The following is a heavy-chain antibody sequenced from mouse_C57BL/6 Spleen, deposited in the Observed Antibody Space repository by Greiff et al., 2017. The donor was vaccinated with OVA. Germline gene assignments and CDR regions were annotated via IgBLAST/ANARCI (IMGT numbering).Heavy chain of an antibody. CDR2: INPNNGGT. CDR3: ARDHYGSFAY. D-gene: IGHD1-1*01. J-gene: IGHJ3*01. V-gene: IGHV1-26*01. CDR1: GYTFTDYY. Sequence: VQLQQSGPELVKPGASVKISCKASGYTFTDYYMNWVKQSHGKSLEWIGDINPNNGGTSYNQKFKGKATLTVDKSSSTAYMELRSLTSEDSAVYYCARDHYGSFAYWGQGTLVTVSA.